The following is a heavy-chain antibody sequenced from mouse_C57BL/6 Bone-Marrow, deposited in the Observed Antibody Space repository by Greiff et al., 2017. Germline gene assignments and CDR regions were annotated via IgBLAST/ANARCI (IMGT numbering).Heavy chain of an antibody. V-gene: IGHV1-82*01. J-gene: IGHJ1*03. CDR3: ARSLLRGYFDV. CDR2: IYPGDGDT. Sequence: QVQLKESGPELVKPGASVKISCKASGYAFSSSWMNWVKQRPGKGLEWIGRIYPGDGDTNYNGKFKGKATLTADKSSSTAYMQLSSLTSEDSAVYFYARSLLRGYFDVWGTGTTVTVSS. CDR1: GYAFSSSW. D-gene: IGHD1-1*01.